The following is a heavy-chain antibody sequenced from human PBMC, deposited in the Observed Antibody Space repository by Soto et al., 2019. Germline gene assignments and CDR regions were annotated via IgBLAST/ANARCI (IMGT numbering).Heavy chain of an antibody. J-gene: IGHJ4*02. CDR3: AKDAEDIVVVVAATADY. Sequence: QVQLVESGGGVVQPGRSLRLSCAASGFTFSSYGMHWVRQAPGKGLEWVAVISYDGSNKYYADSVKGRFTISRDNFXNXPYLQMNSLRAEDTAVYYCAKDAEDIVVVVAATADYWGQGTLVTVSS. D-gene: IGHD2-15*01. CDR1: GFTFSSYG. V-gene: IGHV3-30*18. CDR2: ISYDGSNK.